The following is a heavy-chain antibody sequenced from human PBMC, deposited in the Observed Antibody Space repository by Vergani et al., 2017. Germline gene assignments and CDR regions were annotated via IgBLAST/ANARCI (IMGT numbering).Heavy chain of an antibody. D-gene: IGHD3-22*01. J-gene: IGHJ3*02. CDR2: IYPGDSGT. V-gene: IGHV5-51*01. CDR1: GYSFTSYW. CDR3: ARPANMIVVVSSTMDAFDI. Sequence: EVQLVQSGAEVKTPGESLKISCKGSGYSFTSYWIGWVRQMPGKGLEWMGIIYPGDSGTRYSPSFQGQVTISADKSISTAYLQCSSLKASDTAMYYCARPANMIVVVSSTMDAFDIWGQGTMVTVSS.